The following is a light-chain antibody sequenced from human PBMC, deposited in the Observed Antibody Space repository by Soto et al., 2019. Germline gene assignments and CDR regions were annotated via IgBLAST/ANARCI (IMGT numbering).Light chain of an antibody. V-gene: IGKV3-11*01. J-gene: IGKJ4*01. CDR1: QSVGSN. CDR2: AAS. Sequence: EVVMTQSPATLSVSPGETATLCCRASQSVGSNLAWYQQTPGQAPRLLIYAASTRATAIPARFSGSGSATDFTLTISSLEPEAFAIYYCQHRSTWPPFGGGTKVDIK. CDR3: QHRSTWPP.